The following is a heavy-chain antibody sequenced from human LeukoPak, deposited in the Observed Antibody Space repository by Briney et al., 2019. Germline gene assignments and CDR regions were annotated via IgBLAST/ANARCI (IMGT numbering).Heavy chain of an antibody. CDR2: FDPEDGET. CDR3: ASSSSAGIVVVPAARRHEEEYYFDY. J-gene: IGHJ4*02. Sequence: ASVKVSCKVSGYTLTELSMHWVRQAPGKGLEWMGGFDPEDGETIYAQKFQGRVTITADESTSTAYMELSSLRSEDTAVYYCASSSSAGIVVVPAARRHEEEYYFDYWGQGTLVTVSS. V-gene: IGHV1-24*01. D-gene: IGHD2-2*01. CDR1: GYTLTELS.